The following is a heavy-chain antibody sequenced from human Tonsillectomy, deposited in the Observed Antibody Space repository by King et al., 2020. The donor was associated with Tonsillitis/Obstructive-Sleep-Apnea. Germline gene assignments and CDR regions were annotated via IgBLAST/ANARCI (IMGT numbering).Heavy chain of an antibody. CDR3: ARDHFCDF. CDR2: ISHDGSNK. V-gene: IGHV3-30*01. Sequence: VQLVESGGGVVQPGGSLRLSCVASGFFFRSYVMHWVRQAPGKGLEWVAFISHDGSNKYYADSVKGRFTISRDKSKSTLYLQMNSLRAEDTAVYYCARDHFCDFWGQGTLVTVSS. CDR1: GFFFRSYV. D-gene: IGHD3-3*01. J-gene: IGHJ4*02.